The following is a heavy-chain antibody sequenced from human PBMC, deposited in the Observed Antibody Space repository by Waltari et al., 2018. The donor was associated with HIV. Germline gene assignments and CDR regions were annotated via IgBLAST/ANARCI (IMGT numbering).Heavy chain of an antibody. Sequence: QVQLVQSGAEVKKPGSSVKVSCKASGRTFSSHAISWVRPAPGQGLEWMGRSIPIFGTANYAQEVQGRVTITADESTSTAYMELGSLRSEDKAVYYCARGPSTTVVPYYFDYWGQGTLVTVSS. CDR1: GRTFSSHA. D-gene: IGHD4-17*01. V-gene: IGHV1-69*18. J-gene: IGHJ4*02. CDR2: SIPIFGTA. CDR3: ARGPSTTVVPYYFDY.